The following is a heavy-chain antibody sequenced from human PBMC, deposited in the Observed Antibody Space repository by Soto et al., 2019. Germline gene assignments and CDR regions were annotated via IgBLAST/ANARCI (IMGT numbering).Heavy chain of an antibody. J-gene: IGHJ6*02. D-gene: IGHD1-26*01. CDR2: IFSNDEK. CDR1: GFSLSNVRMG. Sequence: QVTLKESGPVLVKPTETLTLTCTVSGFSLSNVRMGVSWIRQPPGKALEWLAHIFSNDEKSYNTSLKSRLTISKDTSKIQVVRTMTKMDPVDTVTYCCARLNVMAIVNYLIAVDVWGQVTTVTVAS. V-gene: IGHV2-26*01. CDR3: ARLNVMAIVNYLIAVDV.